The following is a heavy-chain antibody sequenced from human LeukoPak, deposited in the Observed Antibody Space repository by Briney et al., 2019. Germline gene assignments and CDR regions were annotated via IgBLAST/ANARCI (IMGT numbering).Heavy chain of an antibody. J-gene: IGHJ4*02. D-gene: IGHD6-13*01. Sequence: SVKVSCKASGYTFTSYGISWVRQAPGQGLEWMGRIIPILGIANYAQKFQGRVTITADKSTSTAYMELSSLRSKDTAVYYCAREHREQQLVRGPFDYWGQGTLVTVSS. CDR3: AREHREQQLVRGPFDY. CDR1: GYTFTSYG. CDR2: IIPILGIA. V-gene: IGHV1-69*04.